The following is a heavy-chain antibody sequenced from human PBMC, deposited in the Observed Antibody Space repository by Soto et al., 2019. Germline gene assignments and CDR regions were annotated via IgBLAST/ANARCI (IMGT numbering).Heavy chain of an antibody. Sequence: QVQVVQSGAEVKKPGASMKVSCKASGYSFTSYGISWVRQAPGQGLEWMGWINPYNGDTNYEQKLQGRVTMTTDTSTGTAYMELRSLRSDDTAVYYRARYFWSGYHDYWGQGTLVTVSS. D-gene: IGHD3-3*01. CDR2: INPYNGDT. CDR1: GYSFTSYG. V-gene: IGHV1-18*01. CDR3: ARYFWSGYHDY. J-gene: IGHJ4*02.